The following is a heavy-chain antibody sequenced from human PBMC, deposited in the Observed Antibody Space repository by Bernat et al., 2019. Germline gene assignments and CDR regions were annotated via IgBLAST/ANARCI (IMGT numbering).Heavy chain of an antibody. V-gene: IGHV3-30-3*01. D-gene: IGHD6-6*01. CDR1: GFTFSSYA. CDR2: ISYDGSNK. Sequence: VQLLESGGGLVQPGGSLRLSCAASGFTFSSYAMHWVRQAPGKGLEWVAVISYDGSNKYYADSVKGRFTISRDNSKNTLYLQMNSLRAEDTAVYYCARDSSSAGIDYWGQGTLVTVSS. CDR3: ARDSSSAGIDY. J-gene: IGHJ4*02.